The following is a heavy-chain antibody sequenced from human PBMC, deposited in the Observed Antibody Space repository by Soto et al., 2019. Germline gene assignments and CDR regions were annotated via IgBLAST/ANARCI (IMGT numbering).Heavy chain of an antibody. J-gene: IGHJ6*03. Sequence: QVQLVQSGAGVKKPGASVKISCKAAGYTFTSYGISWVRKAPGQGLEWMGWISAYNGNTNYAQKLQGRVTMTTDTSTSTAYMELRSLRSDDTAVYYCARRVDFGRQRYYYYMDVWGKGTTVTVSS. V-gene: IGHV1-18*01. CDR1: GYTFTSYG. CDR3: ARRVDFGRQRYYYYMDV. CDR2: ISAYNGNT. D-gene: IGHD3-10*01.